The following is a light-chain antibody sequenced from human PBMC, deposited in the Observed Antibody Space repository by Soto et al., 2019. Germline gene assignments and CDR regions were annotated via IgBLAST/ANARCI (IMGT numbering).Light chain of an antibody. CDR1: NSNIGADYG. CDR2: NYT. CDR3: QSFDSSLRGPI. J-gene: IGLJ2*01. Sequence: QAVVTQPPSVSGAPGQRVTISCTGSNSNIGADYGVHWYQQFPGTAPKLLISNYTNRPSGVPDRFSASRSGSSASLAITGLQSAEEADYYCQSFDSSLRGPILGVGTKVTVL. V-gene: IGLV1-40*01.